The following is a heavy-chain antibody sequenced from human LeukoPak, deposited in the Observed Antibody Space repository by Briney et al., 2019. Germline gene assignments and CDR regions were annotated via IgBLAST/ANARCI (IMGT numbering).Heavy chain of an antibody. CDR1: GYTFTGYY. V-gene: IGHV1-2*02. CDR2: INPNSGGT. CDR3: ASLGGYCSSTSCLESDAFDI. D-gene: IGHD2-2*01. Sequence: ASVKVSCKASGYTFTGYYMHWVRQAPGQGLEWMGWINPNSGGTNYAQKFQGRVTMTRDTSISTAYMELSRLRSDNTPVYYCASLGGYCSSTSCLESDAFDIWGQGTMVTAYS. J-gene: IGHJ3*02.